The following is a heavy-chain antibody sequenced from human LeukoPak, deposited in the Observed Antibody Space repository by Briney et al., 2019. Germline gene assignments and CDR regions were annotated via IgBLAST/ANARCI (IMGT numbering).Heavy chain of an antibody. V-gene: IGHV3-53*01. CDR1: GFIVSRNF. Sequence: GGALRLSCAASGFIVSRNFMSWVRQAPGKGLEWVSLIYTDGTTYYADSVKVRFPISSDNSKNTLSLQMNSLSAEDTAVYHCARVSSARGTAMVFDYWGQGTLVTVSS. CDR2: IYTDGTT. CDR3: ARVSSARGTAMVFDY. D-gene: IGHD5-18*01. J-gene: IGHJ4*02.